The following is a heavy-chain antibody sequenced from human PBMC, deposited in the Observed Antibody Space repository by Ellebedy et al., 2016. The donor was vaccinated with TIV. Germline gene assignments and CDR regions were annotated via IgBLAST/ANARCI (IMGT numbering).Heavy chain of an antibody. V-gene: IGHV1-8*01. J-gene: IGHJ6*03. D-gene: IGHD2-2*01. CDR2: MNPNSGNT. CDR1: GYTFTSYD. CDR3: ARGRAYCSSTSCYYYYYMDV. Sequence: ASVKVSXXASGYTFTSYDINWVRQATGQGLEWMGWMNPNSGNTGYAQKFQGRVTITRNTSISTAYMELSSLRSEDTAVYYSARGRAYCSSTSCYYYYYMDVWGKGTTVTVSS.